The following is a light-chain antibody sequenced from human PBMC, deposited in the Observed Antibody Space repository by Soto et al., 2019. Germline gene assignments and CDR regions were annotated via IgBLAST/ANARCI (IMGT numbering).Light chain of an antibody. Sequence: QSALTQPPSASGSPGQSVTISCTGTSSDVGGYHSVSWYQQHPGKAPKLMIYEVSKRPSGVPDRFSGSKSGNTASLTVSGLQAEDEADCYCSSYAGSDNLGVFGTGTKLTVL. CDR1: SSDVGGYHS. V-gene: IGLV2-8*01. CDR3: SSYAGSDNLGV. CDR2: EVS. J-gene: IGLJ1*01.